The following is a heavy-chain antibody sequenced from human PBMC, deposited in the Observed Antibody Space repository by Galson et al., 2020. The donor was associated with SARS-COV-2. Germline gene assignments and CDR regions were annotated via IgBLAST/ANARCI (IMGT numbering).Heavy chain of an antibody. CDR1: GFPFSSYS. V-gene: IGHV3-21*01. CDR3: ARVGGMATTPANYYYYGLDV. Sequence: GGSLRLSCAASGFPFSSYSMNWVRQAPGKGLEWVLSISAGSSYIYYADSVKGRFTISRDNAKNSLYLQMNSLRAEDTAVYYCARVGGMATTPANYYYYGLDVWGQGTTVTVSS. D-gene: IGHD2-15*01. CDR2: ISAGSSYI. J-gene: IGHJ6*02.